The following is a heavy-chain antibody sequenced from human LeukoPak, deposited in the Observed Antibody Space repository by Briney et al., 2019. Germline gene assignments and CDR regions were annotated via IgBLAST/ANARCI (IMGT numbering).Heavy chain of an antibody. D-gene: IGHD3-10*01. Sequence: GGSLRLSCAASGFTFSTYSMHWVRQAPGKGLEWVSFISSSSTFTSYADSVKGRFTISRDNAKSSLFLQMNSLRVEDTAVYYCAKVTYGSGTYGAFDLWGQGTLVTVSS. CDR3: AKVTYGSGTYGAFDL. V-gene: IGHV3-21*01. CDR1: GFTFSTYS. CDR2: ISSSSTFT. J-gene: IGHJ4*02.